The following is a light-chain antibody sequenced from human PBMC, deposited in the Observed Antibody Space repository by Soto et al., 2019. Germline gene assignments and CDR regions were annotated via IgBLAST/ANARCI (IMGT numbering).Light chain of an antibody. V-gene: IGLV2-14*01. J-gene: IGLJ2*01. CDR3: SSYTSSKTRVV. Sequence: QSALTQPASVSGSPGQSITISCTGTSSDVGRYNYVSWYQHHPGKAPKLIIYEVSNRPSGVSNRFSGSKSGNTASLTLSGLQAEDEADYYCSSYTSSKTRVVFGGGTKLTVL. CDR1: SSDVGRYNY. CDR2: EVS.